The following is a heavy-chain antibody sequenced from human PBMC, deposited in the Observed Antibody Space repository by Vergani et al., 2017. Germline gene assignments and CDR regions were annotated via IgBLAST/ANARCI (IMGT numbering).Heavy chain of an antibody. J-gene: IGHJ5*02. CDR2: IYSSGST. Sequence: VQLLESGGGSAQPGESLRLSCVASGFTFTAHGLNWVRQAPGKGLEWIGRIYSSGSTNYNPSLESRVTISVDTSKNQFSLKLSSVTAADTAVYYCARQFYYDILTGYSHWFDPWGQGTLVTVSS. CDR3: ARQFYYDILTGYSHWFDP. D-gene: IGHD3-9*01. CDR1: GFTFTAHG. V-gene: IGHV4-59*08.